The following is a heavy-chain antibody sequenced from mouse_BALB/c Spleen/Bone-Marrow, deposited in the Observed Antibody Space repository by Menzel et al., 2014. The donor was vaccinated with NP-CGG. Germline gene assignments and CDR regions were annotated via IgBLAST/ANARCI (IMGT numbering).Heavy chain of an antibody. V-gene: IGHV1-15*01. CDR1: GYTFTDYE. J-gene: IGHJ3*01. CDR2: IDPETGGT. Sequence: QVQLKQSGAELVRPGASVTLSCKASGYTFTDYEMHWLKRTPVHGLEWIGAIDPETGGTAYNQKFKGRATLTTDKSSSTAYMELRSLTSEDSAVYYCTRLDSSGYGAYWGQGTLVTVSA. CDR3: TRLDSSGYGAY. D-gene: IGHD3-2*01.